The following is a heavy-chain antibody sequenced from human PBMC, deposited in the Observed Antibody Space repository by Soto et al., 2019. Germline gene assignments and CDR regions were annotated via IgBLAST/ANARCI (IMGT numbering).Heavy chain of an antibody. V-gene: IGHV3-9*01. Sequence: RRLSCATSGFTFDDYAMHWVRQIPGKGLEWVSGINWNSETVGYADSVKGRFTISRDSAKNSLYLQMTTLRPEDTALYFCARDQDLGGYDLRPMYGLDAWGQGTTVTVSS. D-gene: IGHD5-12*01. CDR2: INWNSETV. CDR1: GFTFDDYA. CDR3: ARDQDLGGYDLRPMYGLDA. J-gene: IGHJ6*02.